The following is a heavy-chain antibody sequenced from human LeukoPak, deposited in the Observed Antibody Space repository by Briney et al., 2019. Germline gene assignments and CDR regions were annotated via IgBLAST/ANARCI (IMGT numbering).Heavy chain of an antibody. V-gene: IGHV3-30*02. CDR2: IQNDGSNQ. D-gene: IGHD2-2*01. CDR3: AKGLVVFVEFFEY. CDR1: GFSFSTYG. J-gene: IGHJ4*02. Sequence: GGSLRLSCAASGFSFSTYGMHWVRQAPGKELEGVAFIQNDGSNQLYVDSVKGRFTISRDNSKNTIYLQMSSLRPEDSAIYYCAKGLVVFVEFFEYWGQGALV.